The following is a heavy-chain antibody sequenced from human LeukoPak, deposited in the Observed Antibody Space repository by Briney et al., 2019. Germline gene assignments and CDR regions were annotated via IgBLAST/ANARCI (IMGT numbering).Heavy chain of an antibody. CDR2: INPNSGGT. CDR3: ARAVPNIAARPRYNWFDP. V-gene: IGHV1-2*02. CDR1: GYTFTGHY. Sequence: ASVKVSCKASGYTFTGHYMHWVRQAPGQGLEWVGWINPNSGGTNYAQKFQGRVTMTRDTSISTAYMELSRLRPDDTAVYYCARAVPNIAARPRYNWFDPWGQGTLVTVSS. D-gene: IGHD6-6*01. J-gene: IGHJ5*02.